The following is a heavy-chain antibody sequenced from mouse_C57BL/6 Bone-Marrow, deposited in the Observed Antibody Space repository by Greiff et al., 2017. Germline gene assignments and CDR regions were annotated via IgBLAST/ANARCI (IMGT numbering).Heavy chain of an antibody. CDR2: IHPNSGST. V-gene: IGHV1-64*01. J-gene: IGHJ2*01. CDR1: GYTFTSYW. Sequence: VQLQQPGAELVKPGASVKLSCKASGYTFTSYWMHWVKQRPGQGLEWIGMIHPNSGSTNYNEKFKSKATLTVDKSSSTAYMQLSSLTSEDSAVYNCARGSSYGGYYFDYWGQGTTLTVSS. CDR3: ARGSSYGGYYFDY. D-gene: IGHD1-1*01.